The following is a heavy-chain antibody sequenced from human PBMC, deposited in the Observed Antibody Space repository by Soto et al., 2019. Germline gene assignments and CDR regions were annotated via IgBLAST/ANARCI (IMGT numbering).Heavy chain of an antibody. CDR1: GDTFIGYS. J-gene: IGHJ6*02. V-gene: IGHV1-69*01. Sequence: QVQLVQSGAEVKKPGTSVRVSCKASGDTFIGYSISWVRQAPGQGLEWMGWVIPTQRTTKYAQRFQGRVTTSVDQFASTTYMELSSLRPEDTALYYCVIDRLIVAVSVGRMDVWGQGTTVTVSS. CDR2: VIPTQRTT. D-gene: IGHD6-19*01. CDR3: VIDRLIVAVSVGRMDV.